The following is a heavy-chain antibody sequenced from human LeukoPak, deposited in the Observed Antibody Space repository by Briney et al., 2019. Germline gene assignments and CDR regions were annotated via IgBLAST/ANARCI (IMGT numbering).Heavy chain of an antibody. V-gene: IGHV3-21*01. CDR1: GFTFSSYS. CDR2: ISSSSSYI. Sequence: GGSLRLSCAASGFTFSSYSMNWVRQPPGKGLEWVSSISSSSSYIYYADSVKGRFTISRDNAKNSLYLQMNSLRAEDTAVYYCASWRGYYDSSGYQFDYWGQGTLVTVSS. CDR3: ASWRGYYDSSGYQFDY. D-gene: IGHD3-22*01. J-gene: IGHJ4*02.